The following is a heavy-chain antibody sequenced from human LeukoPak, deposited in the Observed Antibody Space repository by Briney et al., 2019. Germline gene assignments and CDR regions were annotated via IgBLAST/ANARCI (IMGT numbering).Heavy chain of an antibody. J-gene: IGHJ4*02. CDR3: AKDEGNYDILTGYYTYFDY. Sequence: RGSLRLSCAASGFTSSSYAMSWVRQAPGKGLEWGSAISGSGGSTYYADSVKGRFTISRDNSKNTLYLQMNSLRAEDTAVYYCAKDEGNYDILTGYYTYFDYWGQGTLVTVSS. V-gene: IGHV3-23*01. D-gene: IGHD3-9*01. CDR2: ISGSGGST. CDR1: GFTSSSYA.